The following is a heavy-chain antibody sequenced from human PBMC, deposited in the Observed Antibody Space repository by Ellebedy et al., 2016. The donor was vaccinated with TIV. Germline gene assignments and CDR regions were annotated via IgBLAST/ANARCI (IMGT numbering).Heavy chain of an antibody. CDR3: SRGIAAVMY. Sequence: GESLKISCVVSGFTFSTYAMRWFRQAPGKGLEWVSSITGSSSYMFYADSVKGRFTISRDNAKNSLYLQMNSLRAEDTAVYYCSRGIAAVMYWGQGTLVTVSS. V-gene: IGHV3-21*01. J-gene: IGHJ4*02. CDR2: ITGSSSYM. CDR1: GFTFSTYA. D-gene: IGHD6-13*01.